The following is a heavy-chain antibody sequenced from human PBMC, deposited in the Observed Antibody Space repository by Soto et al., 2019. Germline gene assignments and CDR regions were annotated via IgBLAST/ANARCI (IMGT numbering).Heavy chain of an antibody. D-gene: IGHD2-2*01. J-gene: IGHJ6*03. CDR1: GYTFTSYD. CDR3: ARGRRKIVVVPAAHKYYYYYMDV. CDR2: MNPNSGNT. V-gene: IGHV1-8*01. Sequence: GASVKVSCKASGYTFTSYDINWVRQATGQGLEWMGWMNPNSGNTGYAQKFQGRVTMTRNTSISTAYMELSSLRSEDTAVYYCARGRRKIVVVPAAHKYYYYYMDVWGKGTTVTV.